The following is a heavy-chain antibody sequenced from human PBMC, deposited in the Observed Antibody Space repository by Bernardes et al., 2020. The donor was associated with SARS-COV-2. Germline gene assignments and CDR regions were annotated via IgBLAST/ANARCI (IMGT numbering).Heavy chain of an antibody. D-gene: IGHD3-22*01. Sequence: GGSLRLSCAASGFTFSSYGMHWVRQAPGKGLEWVAVIWYDGSNKYYADSVKGRFTISRDNSKNTLYLQMNSLRAEDTAVYYCAREGYYYDSSGALDYWGQGTLVTVSS. CDR1: GFTFSSYG. J-gene: IGHJ4*02. CDR3: AREGYYYDSSGALDY. V-gene: IGHV3-33*01. CDR2: IWYDGSNK.